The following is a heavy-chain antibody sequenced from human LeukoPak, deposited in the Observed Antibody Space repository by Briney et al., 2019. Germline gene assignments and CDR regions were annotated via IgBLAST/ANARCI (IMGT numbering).Heavy chain of an antibody. CDR2: IYHSGST. D-gene: IGHD6-19*01. Sequence: PSETLSLTCAVSGGSISSSNWWSWVRQPPGKGLEWIGEIYHSGSTNYNPSLKSRVTISVDKSKNQFSLKLSSVTAADTAVYYCARGYLWPDSSGWYGKGFDYWGQGTLVTVSS. CDR1: GGSISSSNW. J-gene: IGHJ4*02. V-gene: IGHV4-4*02. CDR3: ARGYLWPDSSGWYGKGFDY.